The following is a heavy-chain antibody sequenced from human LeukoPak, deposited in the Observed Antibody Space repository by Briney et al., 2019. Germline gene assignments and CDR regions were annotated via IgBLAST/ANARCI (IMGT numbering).Heavy chain of an antibody. Sequence: SETLSLTCTVSGGSISSYYWSWIRQPPGKGLEWIGYIYYSGSTNYNPPLKSRVTISVDTSKNQFSLKLSSVTAADTAVYYCARWRWLHRAFDIWGQGTVVTVSS. CDR1: GGSISSYY. J-gene: IGHJ3*02. CDR3: ARWRWLHRAFDI. D-gene: IGHD5-12*01. CDR2: IYYSGST. V-gene: IGHV4-59*01.